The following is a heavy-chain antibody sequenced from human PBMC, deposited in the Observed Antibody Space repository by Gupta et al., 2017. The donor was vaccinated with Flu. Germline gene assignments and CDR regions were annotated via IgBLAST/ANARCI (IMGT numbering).Heavy chain of an antibody. V-gene: IGHV3-23*01. D-gene: IGHD2-8*01. Sequence: EVQLLESGGGLVQPGGSLRLSCAASGFTFSSYAMSWVRQAPGKGLEWVSAISGSGGSTYYADSVKGRFTISRDNSKNTLYLQMNSLRAEDTAVYYCAKDAPLPQNVCCYYYGMDVWGQGTTVTVSS. J-gene: IGHJ6*02. CDR1: GFTFSSYA. CDR3: AKDAPLPQNVCCYYYGMDV. CDR2: ISGSGGST.